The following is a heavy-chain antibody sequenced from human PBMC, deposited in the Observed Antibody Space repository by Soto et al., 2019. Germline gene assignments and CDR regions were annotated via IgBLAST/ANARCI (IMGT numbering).Heavy chain of an antibody. CDR1: GCSISSGDYY. Sequence: QVQLQESGPGLVKPSQTLSLNCTVSGCSISSGDYYWSWSRQPPGKGPKWIGYIYYSGSTYYNPSLKSRGSRSVDTSKNQFPLKLSSVTAADTAVYYCARTGAVTTPWGQGTLVTVSS. V-gene: IGHV4-30-4*01. D-gene: IGHD4-17*01. CDR3: ARTGAVTTP. CDR2: IYYSGST. J-gene: IGHJ5*02.